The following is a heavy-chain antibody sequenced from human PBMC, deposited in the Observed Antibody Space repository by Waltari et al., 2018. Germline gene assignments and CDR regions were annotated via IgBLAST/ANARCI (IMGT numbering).Heavy chain of an antibody. V-gene: IGHV3-49*04. D-gene: IGHD3-10*01. Sequence: EVQLVQSGAEVKKPGESLKISCKGSGYSFGDYAMSWVRQAPGKGLEWVGFIRSKAYGGTTEYAASVKGRFTISRDDSKSIAYLQMNSLKTEDTAVYYCTREVTMVREYYYYYYMDVWGKGTTVTVSS. CDR1: GYSFGDYA. CDR3: TREVTMVREYYYYYYMDV. J-gene: IGHJ6*03. CDR2: IRSKAYGGTT.